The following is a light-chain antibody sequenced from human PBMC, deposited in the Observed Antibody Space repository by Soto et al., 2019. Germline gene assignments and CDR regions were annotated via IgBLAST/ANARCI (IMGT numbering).Light chain of an antibody. CDR2: EVS. J-gene: IGLJ1*01. CDR1: SSDVGGYNY. V-gene: IGLV2-14*01. Sequence: QSALTHPDSVSVSPGHSITISCTGTSSDVGGYNYVSWYQQHPGKAPKLMIYEVSNRPSGVSNRFSGSKSGNTASLTISGLQAEDEADYYCSSYTSSSTLYVFGTGTKVTVL. CDR3: SSYTSSSTLYV.